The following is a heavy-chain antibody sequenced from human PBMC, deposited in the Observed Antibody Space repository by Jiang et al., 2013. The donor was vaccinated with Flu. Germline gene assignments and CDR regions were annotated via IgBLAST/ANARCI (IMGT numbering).Heavy chain of an antibody. D-gene: IGHD1-1*01. V-gene: IGHV1-69*01. CDR1: GGTFSSYA. CDR3: ARDRGGGAELERPYFDY. Sequence: GAEVKKPGSSVKVSCKASGGTFSSYAISWVRQAPGQGLEWMGGIIPIFGTANYAQKFQGRVTITADESTSTAYMELSSLRSEDTAVYYCARDRGGGAELERPYFDYWGQGTLVTVSS. J-gene: IGHJ4*02. CDR2: IIPIFGTA.